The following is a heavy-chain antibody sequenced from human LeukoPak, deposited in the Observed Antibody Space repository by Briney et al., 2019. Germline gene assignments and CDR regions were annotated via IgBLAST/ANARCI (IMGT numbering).Heavy chain of an antibody. D-gene: IGHD3-10*01. Sequence: GGSLRLSCAASGFTFSGSAIHWVRQASGKGLEWVGRIRSKVNSYATAYAASVNGRFTISRDDSKNTAYLQMNSLKTEDTAVYHCTGYYSGSINIDYWGQGTLVTVSS. CDR3: TGYYSGSINIDY. J-gene: IGHJ4*02. CDR2: IRSKVNSYAT. V-gene: IGHV3-73*01. CDR1: GFTFSGSA.